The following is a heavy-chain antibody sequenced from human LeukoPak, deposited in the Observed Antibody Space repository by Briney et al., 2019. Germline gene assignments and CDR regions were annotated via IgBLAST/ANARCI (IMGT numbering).Heavy chain of an antibody. V-gene: IGHV4-39*01. CDR1: SDSISSSSYL. J-gene: IGHJ4*02. CDR2: IYSNGHI. D-gene: IGHD3-10*01. CDR3: ARRHYGSGYIDS. Sequence: SETLSLTCSVSSDSISSSSYLWVWVRQPPGKGLEWIGDIYSNGHISYNPSLKSRAAISVDTSKNQFSLNLSSVTAADTAVYYCARRHYGSGYIDSWGQGTLVTVSS.